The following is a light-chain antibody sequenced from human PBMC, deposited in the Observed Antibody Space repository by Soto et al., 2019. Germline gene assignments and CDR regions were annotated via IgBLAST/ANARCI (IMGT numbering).Light chain of an antibody. CDR3: QQYGSLSWT. V-gene: IGKV3-20*01. J-gene: IGKJ1*01. CDR2: GAS. Sequence: DIVLTQSPGPLSLSPGERATLSCRASQIISSTYLGWYQQRPGQAPRLLIYGASTRATGIPDRFSGSGSGTDFTLTISRLEPEDFAVYYCQQYGSLSWTFGQGTKVESK. CDR1: QIISSTY.